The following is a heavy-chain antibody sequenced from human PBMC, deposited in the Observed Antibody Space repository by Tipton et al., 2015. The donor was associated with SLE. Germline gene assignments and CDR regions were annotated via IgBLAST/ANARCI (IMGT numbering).Heavy chain of an antibody. CDR1: GDSISSSSYY. CDR2: FYYSGNT. D-gene: IGHD7-27*01. J-gene: IGHJ2*01. Sequence: TLSLTCTVSGDSISSSSYYWGWIRQPPGKGLEWIGTFYYSGNTYFNPSLKSRVTISVDSSKNQFSLNMNSLTAADTAVYFCARHGDQLGIYWYFDLWGRGTLVTVSS. V-gene: IGHV4-39*07. CDR3: ARHGDQLGIYWYFDL.